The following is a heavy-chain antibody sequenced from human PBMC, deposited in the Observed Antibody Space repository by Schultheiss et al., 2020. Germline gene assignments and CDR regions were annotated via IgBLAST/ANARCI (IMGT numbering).Heavy chain of an antibody. D-gene: IGHD5-24*01. CDR1: GFTFSSYS. Sequence: GGSLRLSFAASGFTFSSYSMNWVRQAPGKGLEWVSSISSSSSYIYYADSVKGRFTISRDNSKNTLYLQMNSLRAEDTAVYYCARENRDGYNPRAFDYWGQGTLVTGSS. CDR3: ARENRDGYNPRAFDY. CDR2: ISSSSSYI. J-gene: IGHJ4*02. V-gene: IGHV3-21*01.